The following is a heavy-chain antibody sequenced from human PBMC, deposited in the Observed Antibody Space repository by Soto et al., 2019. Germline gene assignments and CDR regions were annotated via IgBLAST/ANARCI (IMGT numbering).Heavy chain of an antibody. J-gene: IGHJ4*02. Sequence: SVKVSCKASGCTFTDYAFSWVRQAPGQGLEWMGGIIPIFRSSNFAQKFQGRLTIFADASAGTAYMELSSLRSDDTAIYYCAKDVGFQQHLFVFDLWGQGTLVTVSS. CDR2: IIPIFRSS. V-gene: IGHV1-69*13. CDR3: AKDVGFQQHLFVFDL. CDR1: GCTFTDYA. D-gene: IGHD3-10*02.